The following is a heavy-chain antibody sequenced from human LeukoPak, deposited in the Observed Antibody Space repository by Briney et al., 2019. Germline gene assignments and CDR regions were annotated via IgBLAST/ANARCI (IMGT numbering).Heavy chain of an antibody. J-gene: IGHJ4*02. CDR1: GLTFSSCE. D-gene: IGHD5-12*01. CDR2: ISGSGSTT. CDR3: RYDSSTFDY. V-gene: IGHV3-48*03. Sequence: GGSLRLSCAASGLTFSSCEMNWVRQAPGKGLEWVSYISGSGSTTHYADSVKGRFTISRDNAKNSLYLQMNSLRAEDTAVYYCRYDSSTFDYWGQGTLVTVSS.